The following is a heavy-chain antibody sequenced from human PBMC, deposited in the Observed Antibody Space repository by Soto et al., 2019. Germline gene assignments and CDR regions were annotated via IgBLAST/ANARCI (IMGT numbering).Heavy chain of an antibody. V-gene: IGHV3-9*01. CDR3: AKDIERYFDLADAFDI. D-gene: IGHD3-9*01. CDR1: GFTCDDYA. CDR2: ISWNSGSI. J-gene: IGHJ3*02. Sequence: QPGGSLRLSCAASGFTCDDYAMHWVRQAPGKGLEWVSGISWNSGSIGYADSVKGRFTISRDNAKNSLYLQMNSLRAEDTALYYCAKDIERYFDLADAFDIWGQGTMVTVSS.